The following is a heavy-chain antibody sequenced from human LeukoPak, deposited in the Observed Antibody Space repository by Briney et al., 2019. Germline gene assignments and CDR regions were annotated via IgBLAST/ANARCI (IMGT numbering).Heavy chain of an antibody. V-gene: IGHV3-66*02. D-gene: IGHD6-13*01. CDR2: IYSGAGT. J-gene: IGHJ4*02. Sequence: GGSLRLSCAASGFTVSSHYMSWVRQAPGKGLEWVSVIYSGAGTSYADSVQGRFTIFRDNSKNTLYLQMNSLRVEDTAVYYCARDRGFSSSWRLFVYWGQGTLVTVSS. CDR1: GFTVSSHY. CDR3: ARDRGFSSSWRLFVY.